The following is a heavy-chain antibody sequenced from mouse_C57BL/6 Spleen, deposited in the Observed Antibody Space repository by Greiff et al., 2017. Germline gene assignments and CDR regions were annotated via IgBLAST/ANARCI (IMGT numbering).Heavy chain of an antibody. D-gene: IGHD2-4*01. Sequence: VKLQESGPELVKPGASVKLSCKASGYTFTSYDINWVKQRPGQGLEWIGWIYPRDGSTKYNEKFKGKATLTVDTSSSTAYMELHSLTSEDSAVYFCARSEDYDGYYAMDYWGQGTSVTVSS. J-gene: IGHJ4*01. CDR3: ARSEDYDGYYAMDY. CDR1: GYTFTSYD. CDR2: IYPRDGST. V-gene: IGHV1-85*01.